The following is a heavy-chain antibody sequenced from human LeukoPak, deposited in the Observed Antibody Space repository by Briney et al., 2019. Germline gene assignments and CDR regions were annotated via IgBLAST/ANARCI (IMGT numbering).Heavy chain of an antibody. Sequence: GGSLRLSCAASGFTFSSYGMHWVRQAPGKGLEWVAVIWYDGSNKYYADSVKGRFTISRDNSKNTLYLQMNSLRAEDTAVYYCARVDSSGYSPDYWGQGTLVTVSS. CDR2: IWYDGSNK. D-gene: IGHD3-22*01. V-gene: IGHV3-33*01. CDR3: ARVDSSGYSPDY. CDR1: GFTFSSYG. J-gene: IGHJ4*02.